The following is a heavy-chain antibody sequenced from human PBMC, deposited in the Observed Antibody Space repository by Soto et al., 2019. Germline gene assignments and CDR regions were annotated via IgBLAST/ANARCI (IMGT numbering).Heavy chain of an antibody. CDR1: GFSFSSYA. J-gene: IGHJ4*02. CDR2: ISGSGGST. Sequence: EVQLLESGGGLVQPGGSLRLSCAASGFSFSSYAMSWVRQAPGKGLEWVSAISGSGGSTYYADSVKGRFTISRDNSKNTLYLQMNSLRAEDTAVYYCAKGSSGWYERFDYWGQGPLVTVSS. V-gene: IGHV3-23*01. CDR3: AKGSSGWYERFDY. D-gene: IGHD6-19*01.